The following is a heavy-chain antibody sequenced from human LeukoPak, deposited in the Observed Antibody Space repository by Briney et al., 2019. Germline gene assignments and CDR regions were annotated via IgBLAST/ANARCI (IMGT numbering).Heavy chain of an antibody. V-gene: IGHV1-8*01. J-gene: IGHJ6*03. D-gene: IGHD3-10*01. Sequence: ASVKVSCKASGYTFTSYDINWVRQAAGQRLECMGGMNPNSANTGHAQKLQGRVTMTRNTSITTAHMPRSRLRSADTAVYYCARGGEGVLLSFGEFWGRGRTSNYYMDVWGKGTTVTISS. CDR3: ARGGEGVLLSFGEFWGRGRTSNYYMDV. CDR1: GYTFTSYD. CDR2: MNPNSANT.